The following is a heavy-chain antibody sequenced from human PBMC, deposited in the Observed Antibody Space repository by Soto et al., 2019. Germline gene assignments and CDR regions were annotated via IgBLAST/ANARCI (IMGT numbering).Heavy chain of an antibody. CDR3: ARDRVVPAAIRPGYYYYYYGMDV. J-gene: IGHJ6*02. CDR1: GFTVSSNY. CDR2: IYSGGST. V-gene: IGHV3-53*01. Sequence: GGSLRLSCAASGFTVSSNYMSWARQAPGKGLEWVSVIYSGGSTYYADSVKGRFTISRDNSKNTLYLQMNSLRAEDTAVYYCARDRVVPAAIRPGYYYYYYGMDVWGQGTTVTVSS. D-gene: IGHD2-2*02.